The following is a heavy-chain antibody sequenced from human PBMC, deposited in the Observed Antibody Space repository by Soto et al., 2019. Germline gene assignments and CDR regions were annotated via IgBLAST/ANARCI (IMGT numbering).Heavy chain of an antibody. CDR2: IYYSGST. D-gene: IGHD3-16*01. CDR1: GGSISSGGHY. Sequence: QVQLQESGPGLVKPSQTLSLTCTVSGGSISSGGHYWSWIRQHPGKGLEWIGSIYYSGSTYYNTSLKRRVTLSVDTSKNQFSLKLSSVTAANTAVYYCARGVLHWGQGTLVTVSS. CDR3: ARGVLH. V-gene: IGHV4-31*03. J-gene: IGHJ4*02.